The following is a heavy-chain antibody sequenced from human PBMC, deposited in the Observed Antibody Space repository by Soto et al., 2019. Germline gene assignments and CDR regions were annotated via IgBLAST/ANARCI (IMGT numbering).Heavy chain of an antibody. CDR1: GGSISSYY. D-gene: IGHD3-22*01. CDR3: ARWLLLSRYYYGMDV. J-gene: IGHJ6*02. Sequence: QVQLQESGPGLVKPSETLSLTCTVSGGSISSYYWSWVRQPPGKGLEWIGYIYYSGSTNYNPSLKSRVTISVDTSKNQFSLKLSSVTAADTAVYYCARWLLLSRYYYGMDVWGQGTTVTVSS. CDR2: IYYSGST. V-gene: IGHV4-59*01.